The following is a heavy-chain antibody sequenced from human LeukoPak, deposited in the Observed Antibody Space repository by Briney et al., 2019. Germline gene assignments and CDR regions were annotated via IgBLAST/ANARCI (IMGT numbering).Heavy chain of an antibody. CDR2: IWYDGSNK. D-gene: IGHD2-15*01. V-gene: IGHV3-33*01. CDR3: TRGSVVVGRFDY. Sequence: GGSLRLSCAASGFTFSSYGMHWVRQAPGKGLEWVAVIWYDGSNKYYADSVKGRFTISRDNAKNTLYLQMNSLRAEDTAVYYCTRGSVVVGRFDYWGQGTLVTVSS. CDR1: GFTFSSYG. J-gene: IGHJ4*02.